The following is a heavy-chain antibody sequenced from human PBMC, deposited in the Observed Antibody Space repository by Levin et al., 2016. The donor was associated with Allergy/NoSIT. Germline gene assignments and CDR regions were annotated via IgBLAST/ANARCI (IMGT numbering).Heavy chain of an antibody. CDR2: IDPSDSYT. J-gene: IGHJ5*02. Sequence: GESLKISCQGSGYSFTTYWITWVRQTAEKGLEWMGRIDPSDSYTNYSPSFQGHVTLSVDRSISTAYLQWASLEASDSAMYYCVRVAYSNDGGDWFAPWGLGTLVTVSS. CDR1: GYSFTTYW. CDR3: VRVAYSNDGGDWFAP. V-gene: IGHV5-10-1*01. D-gene: IGHD2-15*01.